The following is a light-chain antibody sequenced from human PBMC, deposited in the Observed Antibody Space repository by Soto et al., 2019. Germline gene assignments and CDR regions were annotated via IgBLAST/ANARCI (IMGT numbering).Light chain of an antibody. CDR2: DAS. Sequence: THCPATLSEYKGESATLSCRASQSVSSNLAWHQQKPGQAPRILMYDASTRATGISARFSGSGSGTEFTLTISCLQAEDVAVYYCQEYYTTLWTFCHVTKVDIK. J-gene: IGKJ1*01. CDR1: QSVSSN. V-gene: IGKV3-15*01. CDR3: QEYYTTLWT.